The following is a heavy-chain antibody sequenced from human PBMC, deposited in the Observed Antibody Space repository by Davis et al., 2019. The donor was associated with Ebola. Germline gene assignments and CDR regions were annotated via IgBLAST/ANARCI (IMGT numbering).Heavy chain of an antibody. J-gene: IGHJ6*02. CDR3: ARDDIAAALSYYYYGMDV. D-gene: IGHD6-13*01. V-gene: IGHV1-69*13. CDR2: IIPIFGTA. CDR1: GGTFSSYA. Sequence: SVKVSCKASGGTFSSYAISWVRQAPGQGLEWMGGIIPIFGTANYAQKFQGRVTITADESTSTAYMELSSLRSEDTAVYYCARDDIAAALSYYYYGMDVWGQGTTVTVSS.